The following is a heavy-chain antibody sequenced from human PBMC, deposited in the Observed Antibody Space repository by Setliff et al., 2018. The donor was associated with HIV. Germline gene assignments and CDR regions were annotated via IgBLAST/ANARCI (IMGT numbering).Heavy chain of an antibody. CDR3: ANPVPRLVSGYDFLNGFDY. D-gene: IGHD5-12*01. Sequence: HPGGSLRLSCAASGFTFSSYAMSWVRQAPGKGLEWVSAISGSGGSTYYADSVKGRFTISRDNSKNTLYLQMNSLRAEDTAVYYCANPVPRLVSGYDFLNGFDYWGQGTLVTVSS. CDR2: ISGSGGST. J-gene: IGHJ4*02. CDR1: GFTFSSYA. V-gene: IGHV3-23*01.